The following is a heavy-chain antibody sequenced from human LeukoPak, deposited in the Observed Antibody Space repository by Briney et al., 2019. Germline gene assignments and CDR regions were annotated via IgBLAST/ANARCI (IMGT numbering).Heavy chain of an antibody. CDR2: IYWNDYK. CDR1: GFSLSTSGVG. Sequence: SGPTLVKLTQTLTLTCTFSGFSLSTSGVGVGWIRQPPGKALEWLALIYWNDYKRYSPSLKSRLTITKDTSKNQVVLTMTNMDPVDTATYYCAHSRTATVVTRGFDYWGQGTLVTVSS. D-gene: IGHD4-23*01. V-gene: IGHV2-5*01. J-gene: IGHJ4*02. CDR3: AHSRTATVVTRGFDY.